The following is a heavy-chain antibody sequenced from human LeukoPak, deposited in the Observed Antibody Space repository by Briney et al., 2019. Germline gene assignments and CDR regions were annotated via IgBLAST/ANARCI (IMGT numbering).Heavy chain of an antibody. CDR3: ARDYDDFFDY. Sequence: PSETLSLTCTVSGASISSGGFYWGWIRQPAGKGLEWIGRIYNSGSTNYNPSLRSRVTISVDTSKNQFSLKLNSVTAADTAVYYCARDYDDFFDYWGQGTLVTVSS. CDR1: GASISSGGFY. V-gene: IGHV4-61*02. J-gene: IGHJ4*02. D-gene: IGHD5-12*01. CDR2: IYNSGST.